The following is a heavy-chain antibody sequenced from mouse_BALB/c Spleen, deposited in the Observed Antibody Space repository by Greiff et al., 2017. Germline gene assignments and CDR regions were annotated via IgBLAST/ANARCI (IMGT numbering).Heavy chain of an antibody. CDR3: ARYYRYDGFAY. CDR1: GYTFTSYW. Sequence: LQQPGSELVRPGASVKLSCKASGYTFTSYWMHWVRQRPGQGLEWIGKIYPGSGNINYDEKFKNIATLTVNTSSSTAYMQLSSLTSEDSAVYYCARYYRYDGFAYWGQGTLVTVSA. V-gene: IGHV1S22*01. D-gene: IGHD2-14*01. CDR2: IYPGSGNI. J-gene: IGHJ3*01.